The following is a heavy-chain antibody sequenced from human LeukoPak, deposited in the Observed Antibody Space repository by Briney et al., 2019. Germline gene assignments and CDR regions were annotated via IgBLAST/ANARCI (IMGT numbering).Heavy chain of an antibody. CDR2: IYYSGST. D-gene: IGHD3-10*01. CDR1: GGSISSSSYY. J-gene: IGHJ6*02. V-gene: IGHV4-39*07. Sequence: SETLSLTCTVSGGSISSSSYYWGWIRQPPGKGLEWIGSIYYSGSTYYNPSLKSRVTISVDTSKNQFSLKLSSVTAADTAVYYCARGRYGSGSGYYYGMDVWGQGTTVTVSS. CDR3: ARGRYGSGSGYYYGMDV.